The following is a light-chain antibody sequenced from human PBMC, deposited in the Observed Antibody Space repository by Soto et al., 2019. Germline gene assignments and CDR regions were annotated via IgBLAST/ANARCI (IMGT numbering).Light chain of an antibody. CDR2: DAS. CDR3: QQYGSSPLT. Sequence: EIVVTQSPFTLSLSPGERATLSCRASQSVSSSYLAWYQQKPGLAPRLLIYDASSRATGIPDRFSGSGSGTDFTLTISRLEPEDFAVYYCQQYGSSPLTFGGGTKVDIK. CDR1: QSVSSSY. V-gene: IGKV3D-20*01. J-gene: IGKJ4*01.